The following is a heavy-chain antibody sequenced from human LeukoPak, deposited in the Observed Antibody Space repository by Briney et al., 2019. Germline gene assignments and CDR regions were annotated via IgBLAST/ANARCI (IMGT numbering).Heavy chain of an antibody. CDR1: GFTFSSYW. V-gene: IGHV3-23*01. CDR2: ISGSGGST. J-gene: IGHJ4*02. CDR3: AKEAVFNRYSDHGPFDY. D-gene: IGHD3-16*02. Sequence: GGSLRLSCAASGFTFSSYWMHWVRQAPGKGLEWVSAISGSGGSTYYADSVKGRFTISRDNSKNTLYLQMNSLRAEDTAVYYCAKEAVFNRYSDHGPFDYWGQGTLVTVSS.